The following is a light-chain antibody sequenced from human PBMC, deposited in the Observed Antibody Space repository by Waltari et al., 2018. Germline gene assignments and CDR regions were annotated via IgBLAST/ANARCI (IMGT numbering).Light chain of an antibody. CDR2: WAS. CDR3: LKYYSTPRT. J-gene: IGKJ1*01. CDR1: QSVLYSSNNKNY. Sequence: DIVMTQSPDSLAVSLGERATINCKSSQSVLYSSNNKNYLAWYQQKPGQPPKLLIYWASTRESGVPDRFSGSGSGTDFTLTISSLQAEDVAVYYCLKYYSTPRTFGQGTKVEIK. V-gene: IGKV4-1*01.